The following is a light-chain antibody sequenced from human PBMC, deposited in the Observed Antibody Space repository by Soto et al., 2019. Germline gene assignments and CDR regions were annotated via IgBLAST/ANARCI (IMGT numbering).Light chain of an antibody. Sequence: QAVVTQPPSASGTPGQRVTISCSGSSSNIGSNYVYWYQQLPGTAPKLLIYRNTQRPSGVPDRFSGSKSGTSASLAISGLRSEDEAVYYCAAWDDSLSAVVFGGGTKVTVL. J-gene: IGLJ2*01. CDR2: RNT. V-gene: IGLV1-47*01. CDR1: SSNIGSNY. CDR3: AAWDDSLSAVV.